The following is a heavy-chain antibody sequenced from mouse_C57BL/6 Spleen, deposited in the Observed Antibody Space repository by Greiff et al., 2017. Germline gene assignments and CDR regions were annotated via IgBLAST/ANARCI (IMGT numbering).Heavy chain of an antibody. CDR1: GYTFTSYW. V-gene: IGHV1-69*01. CDR2: IDPSDSYT. J-gene: IGHJ3*01. CDR3: ASLRPDEAWFAY. Sequence: QVQLQQPGAELVMPGASVKLSCKASGYTFTSYWMHWVKQRPGQGLEWIGEIDPSDSYTNYNQKFKGKSTLTVDKSSSTAYMQLSSLTSEDSAVYYCASLRPDEAWFAYWGQGTLVTVSA.